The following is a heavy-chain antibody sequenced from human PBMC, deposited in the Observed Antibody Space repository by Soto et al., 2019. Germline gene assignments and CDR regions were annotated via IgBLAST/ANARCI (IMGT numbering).Heavy chain of an antibody. Sequence: GGSLRLSCAAFGFTFSNAWMNWVRQAPGKGLEWVGRIKSKTDGGTTDYVAPVKGRFTISRDGSKNTLYLQMNSLKTEDTAVYYCTTGGSRIEIVGVVSGRYGMDVWGQGTTVTVSS. J-gene: IGHJ6*02. V-gene: IGHV3-15*07. CDR3: TTGGSRIEIVGVVSGRYGMDV. D-gene: IGHD3-3*01. CDR1: GFTFSNAW. CDR2: IKSKTDGGTT.